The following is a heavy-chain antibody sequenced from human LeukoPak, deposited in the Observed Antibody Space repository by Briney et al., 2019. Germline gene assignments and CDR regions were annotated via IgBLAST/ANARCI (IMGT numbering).Heavy chain of an antibody. CDR2: ISSSSSYT. Sequence: PGGSLRLSCAASGFTFSDYYMSWIRQAPGKGLEWVSYISSSSSYTNYADSVKGRFTISRDNAKNSLYLQMNSLRAEDTAVYYCAGSRKQDFEIWGQGTMVTVSS. J-gene: IGHJ3*02. CDR3: AGSRKQDFEI. D-gene: IGHD1-14*01. V-gene: IGHV3-11*03. CDR1: GFTFSDYY.